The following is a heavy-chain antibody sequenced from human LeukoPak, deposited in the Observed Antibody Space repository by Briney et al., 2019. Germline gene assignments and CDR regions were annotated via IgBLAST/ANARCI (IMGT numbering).Heavy chain of an antibody. CDR3: AKEGIAAAGTGYYYGMDV. V-gene: IGHV3-30*18. J-gene: IGHJ6*02. D-gene: IGHD6-13*01. Sequence: GRSLRLSCAASGFTFSSYGMHWVRQAPGKGLEWVAVISYDGGNKYYADSVKGRFTISRDNSKNTLYLQMNSLRAEDTAVYYCAKEGIAAAGTGYYYGMDVWGQGTTVTVSS. CDR1: GFTFSSYG. CDR2: ISYDGGNK.